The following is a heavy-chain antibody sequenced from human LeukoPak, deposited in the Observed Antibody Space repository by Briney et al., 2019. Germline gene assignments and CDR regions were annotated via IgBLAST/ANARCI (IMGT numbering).Heavy chain of an antibody. Sequence: SETLSLTCTVSGGSISSGGYYWSWIRQPPGKGLEGIGYIYHSGSTYYNPSLKSRVTISVDRSKNQFSLKLSSVTAADTAVYYCARNRDGYNSFDYWGQGTLVTVSS. J-gene: IGHJ4*02. D-gene: IGHD5-24*01. V-gene: IGHV4-30-2*01. CDR3: ARNRDGYNSFDY. CDR2: IYHSGST. CDR1: GGSISSGGYY.